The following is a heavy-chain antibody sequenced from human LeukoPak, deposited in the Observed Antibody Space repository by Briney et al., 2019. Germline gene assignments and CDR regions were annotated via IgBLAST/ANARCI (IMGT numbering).Heavy chain of an antibody. CDR1: GGTFSTYA. Sequence: SVKLSCTAPGGTFSTYAISWMRQAPGQGLEWMGGIIPISGTVNYAQKFQGRVAIIADASTSTAHMELSSLRSEDTAVYYCGRGVRNSGSYYVDYWGQGSIASVSS. D-gene: IGHD1-26*01. V-gene: IGHV1-69*01. CDR3: GRGVRNSGSYYVDY. J-gene: IGHJ4*02. CDR2: IIPISGTV.